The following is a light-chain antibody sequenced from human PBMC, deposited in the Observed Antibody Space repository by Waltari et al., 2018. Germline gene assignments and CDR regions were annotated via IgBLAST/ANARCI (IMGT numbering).Light chain of an antibody. CDR1: NSDVGSYNY. V-gene: IGLV2-14*03. CDR2: DVS. CDR3: SSYITTNTLEL. J-gene: IGLJ2*01. Sequence: QSALTQPASVSGSPGQSITISCTGTNSDVGSYNYVSWYQQHPGKAPKLMIYDVSYRPSGVSNRFSGSKSGNTASLTISGLQAEDEADYYCSSYITTNTLELFGGGTSLTVL.